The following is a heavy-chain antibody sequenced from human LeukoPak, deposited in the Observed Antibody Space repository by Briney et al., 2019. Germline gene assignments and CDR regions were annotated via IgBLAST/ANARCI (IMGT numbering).Heavy chain of an antibody. Sequence: GGSLRLSCAASGFTFSSYAMHWVRQAPGKGLEWVAVISYDGSNKYYADSVKGRFTISRDNSKNTLYLQMNSLRAEDTAVYYCARDGGYYYDSSGYYGYWGQGTLVTVSS. J-gene: IGHJ4*02. V-gene: IGHV3-30-3*01. CDR1: GFTFSSYA. CDR3: ARDGGYYYDSSGYYGY. CDR2: ISYDGSNK. D-gene: IGHD3-22*01.